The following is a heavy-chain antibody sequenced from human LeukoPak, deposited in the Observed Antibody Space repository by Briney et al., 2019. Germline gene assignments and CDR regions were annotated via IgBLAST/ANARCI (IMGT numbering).Heavy chain of an antibody. CDR3: ARGGGYDDYYYYYGMDV. Sequence: GGSLRLSCAASGFSVDTKYMSWVRQAPGKGLEWLSFIYNGVNTYYADSVKGRFTISRDNSKNTVYLQMNSLRAEDTAVYYCARGGGYDDYYYYYGMDVWGQGTTVTVSS. J-gene: IGHJ6*02. V-gene: IGHV3-66*01. CDR1: GFSVDTKY. CDR2: IYNGVNT. D-gene: IGHD5-12*01.